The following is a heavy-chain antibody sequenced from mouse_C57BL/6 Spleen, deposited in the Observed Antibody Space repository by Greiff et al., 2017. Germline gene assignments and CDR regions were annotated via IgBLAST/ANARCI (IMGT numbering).Heavy chain of an antibody. J-gene: IGHJ4*01. Sequence: DVKLVESGPELVKPGASVKISCKASGYSFTGYYMNWVKQSPEKSLEWIGEITPSTGGTTYNQKFKAKATLTVDKSSSTAYMQLKSLTSEDSAVYYCARREAYHDYAMDYWGQGTSVTVSS. D-gene: IGHD3-2*02. V-gene: IGHV1-42*01. CDR1: GYSFTGYY. CDR2: ITPSTGGT. CDR3: ARREAYHDYAMDY.